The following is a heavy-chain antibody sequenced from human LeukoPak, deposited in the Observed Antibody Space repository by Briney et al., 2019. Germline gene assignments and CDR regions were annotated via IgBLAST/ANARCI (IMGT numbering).Heavy chain of an antibody. CDR2: IYYSGST. Sequence: SQTLSLTCTVSGGSISIGGYYWSWIRQHPGKGLEWIGYIYYSGSTYYNPSLKSRVTISVDTSKNQFSLKLSSVTAADTAVYYCANIPQSSGWYEYFQHWGQGTLVTVSS. D-gene: IGHD6-19*01. CDR3: ANIPQSSGWYEYFQH. CDR1: GGSISIGGYY. J-gene: IGHJ1*01. V-gene: IGHV4-31*03.